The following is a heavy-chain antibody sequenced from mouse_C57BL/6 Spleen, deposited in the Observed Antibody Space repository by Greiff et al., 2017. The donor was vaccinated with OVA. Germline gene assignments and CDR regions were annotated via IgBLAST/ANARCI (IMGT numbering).Heavy chain of an antibody. D-gene: IGHD2-4*01. Sequence: ESGPGLVKPSQSLSLTCSVTGYSITSGYYWNWIRQFPGNKLEWMGYISYDGSNNYNPSLKNRISITRDTSKNQFFLKLNSVTTEDTATYYCAREGNYDYDDFDDWGQGTTLTVSS. J-gene: IGHJ2*01. V-gene: IGHV3-6*01. CDR3: AREGNYDYDDFDD. CDR1: GYSITSGYY. CDR2: ISYDGSN.